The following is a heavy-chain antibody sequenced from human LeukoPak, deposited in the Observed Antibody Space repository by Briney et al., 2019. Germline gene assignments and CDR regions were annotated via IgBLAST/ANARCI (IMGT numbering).Heavy chain of an antibody. J-gene: IGHJ4*02. V-gene: IGHV3-23*01. Sequence: PGGSLRLSCAASGFTFSSYAMSWVRQAPGKGLEWVSGISDSGGSTYYADSVKGRFTVSRDNSKNTLYLQMNSLRAEDTAVYYCARGGAAAARKRGIDYWGQGTLVTVSS. D-gene: IGHD6-13*01. CDR1: GFTFSSYA. CDR2: ISDSGGST. CDR3: ARGGAAAARKRGIDY.